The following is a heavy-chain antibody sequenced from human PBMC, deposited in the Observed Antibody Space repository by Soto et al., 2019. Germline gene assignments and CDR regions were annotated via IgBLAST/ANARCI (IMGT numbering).Heavy chain of an antibody. CDR2: ISAYNGDT. Sequence: ASVKLSCKASGYTFSNYGISWVRQAPGQGLEWMGWISAYNGDTHYAQKFQGRVTMSTDTSTNTVFLGLRSLKSDDTAIYYCARDRLRGYDSSGFYSWGQGTMVXVSS. CDR1: GYTFSNYG. V-gene: IGHV1-18*01. D-gene: IGHD3-22*01. CDR3: ARDRLRGYDSSGFYS. J-gene: IGHJ4*02.